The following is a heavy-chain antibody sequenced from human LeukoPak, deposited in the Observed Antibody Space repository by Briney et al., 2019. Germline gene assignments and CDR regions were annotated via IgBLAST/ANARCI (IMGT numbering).Heavy chain of an antibody. J-gene: IGHJ3*02. CDR1: EFTFSSYS. Sequence: GGSLRLSCAASEFTFSSYSMNWVRQAPGKGLEWVSYITNSGNSKSYADSVKGRFTISRDNSKNTLYLQMNSLRAEDTAVYYCARGRTTVTTADAFDIWGQGTMVTVSS. CDR2: ITNSGNSK. CDR3: ARGRTTVTTADAFDI. V-gene: IGHV3-48*01. D-gene: IGHD4-17*01.